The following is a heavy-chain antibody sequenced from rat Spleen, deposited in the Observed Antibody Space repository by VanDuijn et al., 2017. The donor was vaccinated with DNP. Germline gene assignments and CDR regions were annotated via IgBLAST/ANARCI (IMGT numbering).Heavy chain of an antibody. CDR2: IHAGGGGT. CDR3: ARWGGPGYFDY. D-gene: IGHD1-4*01. J-gene: IGHJ2*01. CDR1: GYTFTNDY. Sequence: QVQLQQSGAELAKPGSSVKISCKASGYTFTNDYIGWIKQATGQGLEFIGYIHAGGGGTYYNEKFKGRATLTVGKSSSTAFMQLSSLTPDDSAVCYCARWGGPGYFDYWGQGVMVTVSS. V-gene: IGHV1-43*01.